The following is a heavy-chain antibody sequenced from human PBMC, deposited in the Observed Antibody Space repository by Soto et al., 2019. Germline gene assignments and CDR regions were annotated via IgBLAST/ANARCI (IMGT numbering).Heavy chain of an antibody. Sequence: RLSCAASGFTFSSYAMSWVRQAPGKGLEWVSAISGSGGSTYYADSVKGRFTISRDNSKNTLYLQMNSLRAEDTAVYYCAKGRLATITDSYYYGMDVWGQGTTVTVSS. D-gene: IGHD5-12*01. CDR2: ISGSGGST. V-gene: IGHV3-23*01. J-gene: IGHJ6*02. CDR1: GFTFSSYA. CDR3: AKGRLATITDSYYYGMDV.